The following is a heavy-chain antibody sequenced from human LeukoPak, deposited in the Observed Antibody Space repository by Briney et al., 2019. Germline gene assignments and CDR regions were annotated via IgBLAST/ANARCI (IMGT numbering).Heavy chain of an antibody. J-gene: IGHJ3*02. D-gene: IGHD2-15*01. CDR2: INHSGST. Sequence: PSETLSLTCAVYGGSFSGYYWSWIRQPPGKGLEWIGEINHSGSTNYNPSLKSRVTISVDTSKNQFSLKLSSVTAADTAVYYCARTPLQDIVVVVAGAFDIWGQGTMVTVSS. CDR1: GGSFSGYY. V-gene: IGHV4-34*01. CDR3: ARTPLQDIVVVVAGAFDI.